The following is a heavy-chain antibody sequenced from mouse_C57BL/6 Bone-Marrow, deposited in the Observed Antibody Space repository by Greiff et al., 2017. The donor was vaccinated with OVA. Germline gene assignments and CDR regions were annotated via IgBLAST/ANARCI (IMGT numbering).Heavy chain of an antibody. Sequence: EVKLVESGGGLVKPGGSLKLSCAASGFTFSSYAMSWVRQTPEKRLEWVATISDGGSYTYYPDNVKRRFTISRDNAKNNLYLQMSHLKSEDTAMYYCARDPYDYDYWGQGTTLTVSS. D-gene: IGHD2-4*01. CDR2: ISDGGSYT. J-gene: IGHJ2*01. CDR1: GFTFSSYA. CDR3: ARDPYDYDY. V-gene: IGHV5-4*01.